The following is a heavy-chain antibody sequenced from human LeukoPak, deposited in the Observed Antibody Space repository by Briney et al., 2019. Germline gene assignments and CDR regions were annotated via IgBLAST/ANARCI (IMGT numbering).Heavy chain of an antibody. V-gene: IGHV3-21*01. J-gene: IGHJ6*03. Sequence: GGSLRLSCAASGFTFSAYNMNWVRRTPGKGLEWVSSITTSSTYMFYADSVRGRFTISRDNAENSLYLQMNSLRDEDTAVYYCARRMQNSGSYSYYYYYMDVWGKGTTVTVSS. CDR3: ARRMQNSGSYSYYYYYMDV. CDR1: GFTFSAYN. D-gene: IGHD1-26*01. CDR2: ITTSSTYM.